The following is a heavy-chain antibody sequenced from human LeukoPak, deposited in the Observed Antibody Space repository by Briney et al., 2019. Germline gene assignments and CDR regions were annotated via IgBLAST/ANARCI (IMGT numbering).Heavy chain of an antibody. D-gene: IGHD6-13*01. V-gene: IGHV4-4*07. Sequence: SETLSLTCTVSGGSISSYYWSWIRQPAGKGLEWIGRIYTSGSTNYNHSLKNRVTMSVDTSKNQFSLKLSSVTAADTAVYYCARGTIAAADYYFDYWGQGTLVTVSS. CDR2: IYTSGST. J-gene: IGHJ4*02. CDR3: ARGTIAAADYYFDY. CDR1: GGSISSYY.